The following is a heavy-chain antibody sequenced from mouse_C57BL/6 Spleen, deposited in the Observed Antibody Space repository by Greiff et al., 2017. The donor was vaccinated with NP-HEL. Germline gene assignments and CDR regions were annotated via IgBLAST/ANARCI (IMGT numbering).Heavy chain of an antibody. Sequence: VKLVESGPGLVAPSQSLSITCTVSGFSLTSYGVHWVRQPPGKGLEWLVVIWSDGSTTYNSALKSRLSISKDNSKSQVFLKMNSLQTDDTAMYYCARHNYYDYDEGLDAMDYWGQGTSVTVSS. CDR1: GFSLTSYG. CDR3: ARHNYYDYDEGLDAMDY. D-gene: IGHD2-4*01. J-gene: IGHJ4*01. CDR2: IWSDGST. V-gene: IGHV2-6-1*01.